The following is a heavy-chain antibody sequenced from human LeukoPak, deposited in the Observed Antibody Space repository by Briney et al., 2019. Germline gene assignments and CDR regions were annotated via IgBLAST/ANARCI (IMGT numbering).Heavy chain of an antibody. J-gene: IGHJ5*02. V-gene: IGHV4-38-2*02. D-gene: IGHD3-16*01. CDR1: GYSISSGYY. CDR2: IYYSGST. CDR3: ARDGYDYVWGSYNWFDP. Sequence: SETLSLTCTVSGYSISSGYYWGWIRQPPGKGLEWIGSIYYSGSTYYNPSLKSRVTISVDTSKNQFSLKLSSVTAADTAVYYCARDGYDYVWGSYNWFDPWGQGTLVTVSS.